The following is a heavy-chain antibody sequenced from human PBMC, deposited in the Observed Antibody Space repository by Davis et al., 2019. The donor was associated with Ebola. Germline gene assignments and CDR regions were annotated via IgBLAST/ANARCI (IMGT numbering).Heavy chain of an antibody. CDR1: GFTFSTYA. Sequence: PGGSLRLSCAASGFTFSTYAMSWVRQAPGKGLQWVSGISGSGDTTYYADSVKGRFTISRDNSKNTLYLQMNSLRAEDTAVYYCARHMGWLAFDYWGQGTLVTVSS. CDR2: ISGSGDTT. CDR3: ARHMGWLAFDY. V-gene: IGHV3-23*01. J-gene: IGHJ4*02. D-gene: IGHD6-19*01.